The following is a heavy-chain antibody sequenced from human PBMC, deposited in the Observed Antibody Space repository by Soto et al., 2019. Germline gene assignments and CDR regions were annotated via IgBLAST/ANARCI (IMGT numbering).Heavy chain of an antibody. Sequence: SETLSLTCTVSGGSISSYYWSWIRQPPGKGLEWIRYIYYSGSTNYNPSLKSRVTISVDTSKNQFSLKLSSVTAADTAVYYCASTRMIVAHFDYWGQGTLVTVSS. J-gene: IGHJ4*02. CDR3: ASTRMIVAHFDY. CDR1: GGSISSYY. V-gene: IGHV4-59*08. D-gene: IGHD3-22*01. CDR2: IYYSGST.